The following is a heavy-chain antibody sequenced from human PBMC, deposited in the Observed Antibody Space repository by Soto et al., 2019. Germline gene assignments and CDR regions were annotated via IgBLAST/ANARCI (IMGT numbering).Heavy chain of an antibody. D-gene: IGHD2-15*01. CDR1: GFTFSSYA. J-gene: IGHJ6*02. CDR3: ARDLGGGYCSGGSCFYYYYGMDV. CDR2: ISYDGSNK. Sequence: GGYLRLSCAASGFTFSSYAMHWVRQAPGKGLEWVAVISYDGSNKYYADSVKGRFTISRDNSKNTLYLQMNSLRAEDTAVYYCARDLGGGYCSGGSCFYYYYGMDVWGQGTTVTVSS. V-gene: IGHV3-30-3*01.